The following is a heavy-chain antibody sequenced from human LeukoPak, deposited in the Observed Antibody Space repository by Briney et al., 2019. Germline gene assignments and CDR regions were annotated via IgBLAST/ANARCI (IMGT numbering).Heavy chain of an antibody. Sequence: SWGPLRLSCAASGFTFSSYAMSWVRQAPGKGLEWVSAISGSGGSTYYADSVKGRFTISRDNSKNTLYLQMNSLRAEDTAVYYCAKDSSRYDFWSGYYTFSDYWGQGTLVTVSS. CDR2: ISGSGGST. CDR1: GFTFSSYA. D-gene: IGHD3-3*01. J-gene: IGHJ4*02. V-gene: IGHV3-23*01. CDR3: AKDSSRYDFWSGYYTFSDY.